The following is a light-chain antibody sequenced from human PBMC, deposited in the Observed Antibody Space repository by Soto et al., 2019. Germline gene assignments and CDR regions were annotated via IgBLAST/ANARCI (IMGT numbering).Light chain of an antibody. CDR3: QQYGSSPGT. CDR1: QSVTGTN. V-gene: IGKV3-20*01. J-gene: IGKJ1*01. Sequence: IVLTQSPVTLSLSPGEGATLSCRASQSVTGTNLAWYQQRAGQAPRLLIYDAVRRATGIPDRFSGSGSGTDFTLTISRLEPEDFAVYYCQQYGSSPGTFGQGTKVEIK. CDR2: DAV.